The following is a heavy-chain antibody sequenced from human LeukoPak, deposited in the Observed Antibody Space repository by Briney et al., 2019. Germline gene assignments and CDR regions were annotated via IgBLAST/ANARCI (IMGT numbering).Heavy chain of an antibody. CDR1: GYSFASYW. CDR2: SYPYDADS. V-gene: IGHV5-51*01. CDR3: SRLPYSSGLSYDY. D-gene: IGHD6-19*01. J-gene: IGHJ4*02. Sequence: GESLKISCKGSGYSFASYWLGWVRQMPGKGLEWMGISYPYDADSRYSSSFQGQGTISAAEAISTAYLQWNSMKVSDTAMDYCSRLPYSSGLSYDYWCQGTLITVSS.